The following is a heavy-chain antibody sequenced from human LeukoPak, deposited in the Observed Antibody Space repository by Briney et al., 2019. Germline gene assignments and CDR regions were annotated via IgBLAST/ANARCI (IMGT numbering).Heavy chain of an antibody. J-gene: IGHJ4*02. CDR2: IRYDGSNK. CDR3: AKVADGSGSYLFDY. D-gene: IGHD3-10*01. Sequence: GALRLSCAASGFTVSSNYMSWVRQAPGKGLEWVAFIRYDGSNKYYADSVKGRFTIPRDNSKNTLYLQMNSLRAEDTAVYYCAKVADGSGSYLFDYWGQGTLVTVSS. CDR1: GFTVSSNY. V-gene: IGHV3-30*02.